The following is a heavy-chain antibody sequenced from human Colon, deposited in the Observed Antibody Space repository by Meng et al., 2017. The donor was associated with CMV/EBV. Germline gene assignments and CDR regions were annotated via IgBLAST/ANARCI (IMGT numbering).Heavy chain of an antibody. V-gene: IGHV3-48*04. Sequence: GGSLRLSCAASGFTFSSYRMSWVRQAPGKGLEWISSISSGATTIYYADSVKGRFTISRDNAKNSLYLQMNSLRAGDTAVYYCARGSSSSFDYWGQGALVTVSS. CDR2: ISSGATTI. J-gene: IGHJ4*02. CDR1: GFTFSSYR. D-gene: IGHD6-6*01. CDR3: ARGSSSSFDY.